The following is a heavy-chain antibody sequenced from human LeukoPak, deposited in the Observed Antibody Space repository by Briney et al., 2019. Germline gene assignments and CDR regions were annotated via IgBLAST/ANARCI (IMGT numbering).Heavy chain of an antibody. CDR2: IYHSGST. Sequence: SETLSLTCAVSGYSIGSGYYWGWIRQPPGKGLEWIGSIYHSGSTYYNPSLMSRVTISVDTSKNQFSLKLSSVTAADTAVYYCARQAIVVVPAAYDYWGQGTLVTVSS. CDR1: GYSIGSGYY. D-gene: IGHD2-2*01. V-gene: IGHV4-38-2*01. J-gene: IGHJ4*02. CDR3: ARQAIVVVPAAYDY.